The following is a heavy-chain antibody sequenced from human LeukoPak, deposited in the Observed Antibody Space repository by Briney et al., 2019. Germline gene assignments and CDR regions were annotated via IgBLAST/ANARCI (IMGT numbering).Heavy chain of an antibody. CDR3: ARDLVGGDY. CDR1: GFNFSSYW. Sequence: GGSLRPSCAASGFNFSSYWMSWVRQAPGKGLEWMANIKQDGNKKYYVDSVKGRFTISRDNAKNSLYLQMKSLRAEDTAVYYCARDLVGGDYWGQGTLVTVSS. D-gene: IGHD3-16*01. V-gene: IGHV3-7*01. CDR2: IKQDGNKK. J-gene: IGHJ4*02.